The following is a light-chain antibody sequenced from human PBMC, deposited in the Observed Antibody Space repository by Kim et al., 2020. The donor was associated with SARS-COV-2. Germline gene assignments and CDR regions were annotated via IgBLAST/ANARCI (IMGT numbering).Light chain of an antibody. CDR2: GAF. J-gene: IGKJ4*01. V-gene: IGKV3-20*01. Sequence: EIVLTQSPGTLSLSPGERAILSCRASQTVSSSYFAWYQQKPGQAPSLLIYGAFSRATGIPDRFSGSGSGTDFILTISRLEPEDSAVYYCQQYAYLVTFGGGTKVEIK. CDR1: QTVSSSY. CDR3: QQYAYLVT.